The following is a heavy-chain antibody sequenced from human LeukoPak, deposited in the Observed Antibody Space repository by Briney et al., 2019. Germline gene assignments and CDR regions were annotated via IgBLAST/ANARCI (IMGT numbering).Heavy chain of an antibody. Sequence: SETLSPTCTVCGGSISSYYWSWIRQPPGKGLEWIGYIYYSGSTNYNPSLKSRVTISVDTSKNQFSLKLSSVTAADTAVYYCARSSYGDPYDYWGQGNLVTVSS. J-gene: IGHJ4*02. V-gene: IGHV4-59*01. D-gene: IGHD4-17*01. CDR2: IYYSGST. CDR3: ARSSYGDPYDY. CDR1: GGSISSYY.